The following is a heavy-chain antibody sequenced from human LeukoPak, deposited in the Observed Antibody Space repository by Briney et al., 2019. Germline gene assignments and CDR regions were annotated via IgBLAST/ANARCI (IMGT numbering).Heavy chain of an antibody. CDR3: ARSATDVPAV. J-gene: IGHJ4*02. Sequence: SETLSLTCTVSGGSISSSSYYWGWIRQPPGKGLEWIGSIYYSGSTYYNPSLKSRVTISVDTSKNQFSLKLSSVTAADTAVYYCARSATDVPAVWGQGTLVTVSS. CDR1: GGSISSSSYY. D-gene: IGHD2-2*01. V-gene: IGHV4-39*07. CDR2: IYYSGST.